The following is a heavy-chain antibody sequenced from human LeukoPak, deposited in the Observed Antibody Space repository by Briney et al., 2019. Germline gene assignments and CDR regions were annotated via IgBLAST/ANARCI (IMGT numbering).Heavy chain of an antibody. CDR1: GGSISSYY. V-gene: IGHV4-59*01. D-gene: IGHD5-12*01. Sequence: SETLSLTCTVSGGSISSYYWSWIRQPPGKGLEWIGYSYYSGSTNYNPSLRSRVTISVDTSKNQFSLKLSSVTAADTAVYYCARTKRGYSGYDSEYNWFDPWGQGTLVTVSS. CDR2: SYYSGST. CDR3: ARTKRGYSGYDSEYNWFDP. J-gene: IGHJ5*02.